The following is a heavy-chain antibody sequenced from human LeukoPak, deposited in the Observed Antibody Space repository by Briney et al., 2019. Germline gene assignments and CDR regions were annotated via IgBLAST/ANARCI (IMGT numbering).Heavy chain of an antibody. Sequence: GGSLRLSCAASGFTFSNAWMSWVRQAPGKGLEWVGRIKSKTDGGTTDYAAPVKGRFTISRDDSKNTLYLQMNSLKTEDTAVYYCTTAVWFGDPLLGDYWGQGTLVTVSS. CDR3: TTAVWFGDPLLGDY. CDR2: IKSKTDGGTT. D-gene: IGHD3-10*01. V-gene: IGHV3-15*01. CDR1: GFTFSNAW. J-gene: IGHJ4*02.